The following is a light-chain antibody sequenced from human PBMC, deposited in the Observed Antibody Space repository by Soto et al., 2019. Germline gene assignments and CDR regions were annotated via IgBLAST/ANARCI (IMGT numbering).Light chain of an antibody. Sequence: ENVLTQSPGTLSLSPGQRATLSCRASHTISSSYLAWYQQKPGQAPRLLIYAISDRATGVPDRFRGSGSGTDFTLTITRLEPEDFEVYFCQQYDSSPRKFGQGTKVDI. V-gene: IGKV3-20*01. CDR1: HTISSSY. CDR3: QQYDSSPRK. CDR2: AIS. J-gene: IGKJ1*01.